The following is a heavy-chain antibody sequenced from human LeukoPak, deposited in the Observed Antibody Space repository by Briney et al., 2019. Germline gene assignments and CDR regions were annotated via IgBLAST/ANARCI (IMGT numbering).Heavy chain of an antibody. CDR3: ARDSHYDILTGTADDAFDI. V-gene: IGHV1-46*01. CDR1: GYTFTNSY. Sequence: ASVKVSCKASGYTFTNSYIHWVRQAPGQVREWMGIINPSGGSTSYAQKFQGRVTMTRDMSTSTVYMELSSLRSEDTAVYYCARDSHYDILTGTADDAFDIWGQGTMVTVSS. CDR2: INPSGGST. J-gene: IGHJ3*02. D-gene: IGHD3-9*01.